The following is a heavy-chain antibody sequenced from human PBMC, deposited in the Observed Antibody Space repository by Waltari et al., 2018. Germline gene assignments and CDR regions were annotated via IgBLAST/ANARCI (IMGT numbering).Heavy chain of an antibody. CDR3: ARELGREVTFDY. V-gene: IGHV3-53*01. CDR2: IYSGGST. J-gene: IGHJ4*02. CDR1: GFTVSSNY. D-gene: IGHD1-26*01. Sequence: EVQLVESGGGLIQPGGSLRLSCAASGFTVSSNYMSWVRQAPGKGLEWVSVIYSGGSTDYADAVKGRFTISRDNSKNTLYLQMNSLRAEDTAVYYCARELGREVTFDYWGQGTLVTVSS.